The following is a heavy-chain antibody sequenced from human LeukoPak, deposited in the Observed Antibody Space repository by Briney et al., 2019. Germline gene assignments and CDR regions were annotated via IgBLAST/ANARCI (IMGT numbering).Heavy chain of an antibody. D-gene: IGHD3-16*02. J-gene: IGHJ4*02. V-gene: IGHV3-30*02. CDR2: IRYDGSNK. CDR3: AKGHYDYVWGSYRS. CDR1: GFTFSSYG. Sequence: GGSVRLSCAASGFTFSSYGMHWVRQAPGKGLEWVAFIRYDGSNKYYADSVKGRFTISRDNSKNTLYLQMNSLRAEDTAVYYCAKGHYDYVWGSYRSWGQGTLVTVSS.